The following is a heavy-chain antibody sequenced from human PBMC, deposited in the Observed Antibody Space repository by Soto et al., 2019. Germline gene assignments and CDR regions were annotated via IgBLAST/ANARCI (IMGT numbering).Heavy chain of an antibody. D-gene: IGHD3-3*02. CDR3: ARLGAFYQSLDP. Sequence: SVPLSLACLRCSAAIGLNYCGWFLQSPGKGLEWVGYIYYGGTTSYNPSFKSRVTISLETSKSHFSLRLNSVTAADTAVYYCARLGAFYQSLDPWGPGTLVT. J-gene: IGHJ5*02. CDR2: IYYGGTT. CDR1: SAAIGLNY. V-gene: IGHV4-59*08.